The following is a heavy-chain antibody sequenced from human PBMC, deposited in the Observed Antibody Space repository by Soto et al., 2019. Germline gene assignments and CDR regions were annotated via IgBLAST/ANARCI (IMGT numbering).Heavy chain of an antibody. D-gene: IGHD2-15*01. CDR1: GFTFSSNS. J-gene: IGHJ3*02. CDR3: ARAAEVAATRAAFDI. Sequence: EVQLVESGGGLVKPGGSLRLSCAASGFTFSSNSMNWVRQAPGKGLEWVSSISSSSSYIYYADSVKGRFTISRDNAKNSLYLQMNSLRAEDTAVYYCARAAEVAATRAAFDIWGQGTMVTVSS. CDR2: ISSSSSYI. V-gene: IGHV3-21*01.